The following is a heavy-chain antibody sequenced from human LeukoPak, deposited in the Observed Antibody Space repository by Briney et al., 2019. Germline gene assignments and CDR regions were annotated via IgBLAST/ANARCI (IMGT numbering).Heavy chain of an antibody. CDR1: GFTFSNFA. CDR2: VSYDGSYK. CDR3: ASSGYCSGGSCSSGFDP. Sequence: GRSLRLSCAATGFTFSNFAMHWVRQAPGKGLEWVAVVSYDGSYKYYADSVKGRFTISRDNSKNTLYLQMNSLRAEDTAVYYCASSGYCSGGSCSSGFDPWGQGTLVTVSS. D-gene: IGHD2-15*01. V-gene: IGHV3-30*04. J-gene: IGHJ5*02.